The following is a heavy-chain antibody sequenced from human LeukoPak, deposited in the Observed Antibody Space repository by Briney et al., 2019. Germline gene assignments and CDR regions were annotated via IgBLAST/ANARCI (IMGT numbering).Heavy chain of an antibody. J-gene: IGHJ3*02. Sequence: GESLKISCKGSGYSFTSYWIAWVRQMPGKSLEWMGIIYPADSDTRYSPSFEGQVTFSADKSISTAYLQWSSLKASDSAMYYCGRIPAAGSLKGSFDIWGQGTMVTVSS. CDR2: IYPADSDT. CDR1: GYSFTSYW. D-gene: IGHD6-13*01. CDR3: GRIPAAGSLKGSFDI. V-gene: IGHV5-51*01.